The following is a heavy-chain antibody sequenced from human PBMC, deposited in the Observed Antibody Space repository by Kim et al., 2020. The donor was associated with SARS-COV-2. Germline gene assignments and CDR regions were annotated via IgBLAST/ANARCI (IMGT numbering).Heavy chain of an antibody. D-gene: IGHD6-25*01. CDR1: GFTFSNAW. J-gene: IGHJ6*02. CDR2: IKSKTDGGTT. Sequence: GGSLRLSCAASGFTFSNAWMSWVRQAPGKGLEWVGRIKSKTDGGTTDYAAPVKGRFTISRDDSKNTLYLQMNSLKTEDTAVYYCTTDRDTGAASSKNYYYGMDVWGQGTTVTVSS. CDR3: TTDRDTGAASSKNYYYGMDV. V-gene: IGHV3-15*01.